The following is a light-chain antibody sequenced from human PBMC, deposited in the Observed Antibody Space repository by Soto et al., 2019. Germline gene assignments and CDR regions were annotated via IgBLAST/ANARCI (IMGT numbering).Light chain of an antibody. CDR3: QQRSNWPVT. CDR2: DAS. Sequence: EIVLTQSPGTLSLSPGERATLSCRASQSVSSYLARYQQKPGQAPRLLIYDASTRATGISARFSGSGSGTDFTLTISILEPEDFAVYYCQQRSNWPVTFGQGTRVEVK. CDR1: QSVSSY. J-gene: IGKJ1*01. V-gene: IGKV3-11*01.